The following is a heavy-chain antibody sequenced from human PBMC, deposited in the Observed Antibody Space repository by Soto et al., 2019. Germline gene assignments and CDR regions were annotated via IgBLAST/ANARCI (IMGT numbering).Heavy chain of an antibody. V-gene: IGHV4-4*08. D-gene: IGHD3-10*01. CDR3: ARDQNGSGNYYTRYFDY. CDR1: GASMSGYY. CDR2: VHFTGST. J-gene: IGHJ4*02. Sequence: SETLSLTCTVSGASMSGYYWTWIRQSPGKGLEWIGCVHFTGSTNYNPSLKSRVTISVDTSKNQFSLKLSSVTAADTAVYYCARDQNGSGNYYTRYFDYWGQGTLVTVSS.